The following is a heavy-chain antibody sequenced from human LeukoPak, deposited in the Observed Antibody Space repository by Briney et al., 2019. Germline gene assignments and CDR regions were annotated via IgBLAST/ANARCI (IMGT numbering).Heavy chain of an antibody. V-gene: IGHV1-8*01. Sequence: ASVKVSCKASGYTFTSYDINWVRQATGQGLEWMGWMNPNSGNTGYAQKFQGRVTMTRNTSISTAYMELSSLRSEDTAVYYCARGRYCSADICTGGDPFDIWGQGTMVSVSP. CDR2: MNPNSGNT. CDR1: GYTFTSYD. J-gene: IGHJ3*02. CDR3: ARGRYCSADICTGGDPFDI. D-gene: IGHD2-15*01.